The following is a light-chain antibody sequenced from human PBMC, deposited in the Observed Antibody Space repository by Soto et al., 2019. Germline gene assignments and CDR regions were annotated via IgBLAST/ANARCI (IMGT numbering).Light chain of an antibody. CDR3: QQYNSYWT. J-gene: IGKJ1*01. Sequence: DIQMTQSPSTLSASVGDRVTITCRASQNINSWLAWYQQKPGKAPKLLIYDASTLESGVPSRFSGSRSGIEFTLTISSLQPDDFATYYCQQYNSYWTFGHGTKVEIK. V-gene: IGKV1-5*01. CDR2: DAS. CDR1: QNINSW.